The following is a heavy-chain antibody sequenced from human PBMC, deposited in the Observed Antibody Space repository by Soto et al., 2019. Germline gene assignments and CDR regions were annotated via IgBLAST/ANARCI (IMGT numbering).Heavy chain of an antibody. CDR1: GYTFTSYY. CDR3: ASTSMYNWNQKRWPLDI. D-gene: IGHD1-1*01. V-gene: IGHV1-46*03. J-gene: IGHJ3*02. CDR2: INPSGGST. Sequence: ASVKVSCKASGYTFTSYYMHWVRQAPGQGLEWMGIINPSGGSTSYAQKFQGRVTMTRDTSTSTVYMELSSLRSEDTAVYYCASTSMYNWNQKRWPLDIWGQGTMVTVSS.